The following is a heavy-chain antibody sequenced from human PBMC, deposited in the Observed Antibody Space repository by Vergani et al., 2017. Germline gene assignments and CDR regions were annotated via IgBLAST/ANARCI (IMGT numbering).Heavy chain of an antibody. J-gene: IGHJ4*02. V-gene: IGHV3-23*01. D-gene: IGHD3-9*01. CDR1: GFTFSSYA. CDR3: AKPVDWFHKAYDY. Sequence: EVQLLESGGGLVQPGGSLRLSCAASGFTFSSYAMSWVRQAPGKGLEWVSAISGSGGSTYYADSVKGRCTISRDNSKNTLYLQMNSLRAEDTAVYYCAKPVDWFHKAYDYWGQGTLVTVSS. CDR2: ISGSGGST.